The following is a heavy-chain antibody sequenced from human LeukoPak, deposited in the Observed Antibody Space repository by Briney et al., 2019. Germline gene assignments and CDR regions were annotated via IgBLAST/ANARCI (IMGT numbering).Heavy chain of an antibody. CDR3: ARDVGAVAGGGNDAFDT. J-gene: IGHJ3*02. D-gene: IGHD6-19*01. V-gene: IGHV4-59*01. Sequence: PSETLSLTCTVSGGSISSYYWSWIRQPPGKGLEWIGYIYYSGSTNYNPSLKSRVTISVDTSKNQFSLKLSSVTAADTAVYYCARDVGAVAGGGNDAFDTWGQGTMVTVSS. CDR1: GGSISSYY. CDR2: IYYSGST.